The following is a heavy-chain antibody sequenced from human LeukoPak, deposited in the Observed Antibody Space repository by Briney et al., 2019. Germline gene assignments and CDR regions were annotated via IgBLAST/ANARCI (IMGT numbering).Heavy chain of an antibody. CDR3: ARGVGPWPWYFDI. V-gene: IGHV1-18*01. J-gene: IGHJ2*01. Sequence: ASVKVSCKASGFTFTSYGFAWVRQAPGQGLEWMGWISAYNGNTNYAQTFQGRVTMTTDTSTNTAYMEMRSLRFDDTAVYYCARGVGPWPWYFDIWGRGTLVTVSS. CDR2: ISAYNGNT. CDR1: GFTFTSYG. D-gene: IGHD2-15*01.